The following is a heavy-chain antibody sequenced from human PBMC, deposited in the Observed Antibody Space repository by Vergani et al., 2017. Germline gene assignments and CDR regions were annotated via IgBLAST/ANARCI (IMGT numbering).Heavy chain of an antibody. V-gene: IGHV1-46*03. CDR1: GYTFSNYY. CDR2: INPSGGHT. J-gene: IGHJ4*02. D-gene: IGHD3-9*01. Sequence: QVQVVQSGAEVKKSGASVKVSCKTSGYTFSNYYMHWVRQAPGQGLEWMGIINPSGGHTNYAQKFQGRVTMTRDTYTSTVYMELSNLRSEDTAIYYCARGDNGILTGYRYWGQGTLVTVSA. CDR3: ARGDNGILTGYRY.